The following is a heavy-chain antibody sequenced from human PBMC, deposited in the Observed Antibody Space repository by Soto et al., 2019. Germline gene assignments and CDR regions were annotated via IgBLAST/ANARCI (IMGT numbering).Heavy chain of an antibody. CDR2: IYYSGST. J-gene: IGHJ4*02. Sequence: SETLSLTCTVSGGSTSSSSYYWGWIRQPPGKGLEWIGSIYYSGSTYYNPSLKSRVTISVDTSKNQFSLKLSSVTAADTAVYYCPSQYYDFWSGYPFDHWGQGTLVTVSS. V-gene: IGHV4-39*01. CDR3: PSQYYDFWSGYPFDH. D-gene: IGHD3-3*01. CDR1: GGSTSSSSYY.